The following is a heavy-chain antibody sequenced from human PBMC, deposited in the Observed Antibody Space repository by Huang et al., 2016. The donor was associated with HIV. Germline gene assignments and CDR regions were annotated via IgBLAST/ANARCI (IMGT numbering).Heavy chain of an antibody. CDR1: GYPFPTYG. CDR3: ARDGVIGAFDI. J-gene: IGHJ3*02. CDR2: ISAYNGNT. Sequence: QVQLVQSGAEVKKPGASVTVSFKASGYPFPTYGISWLRQAAGQGLEWMGWISAYNGNTKYAPKLQGRVTMTTDTSTSTADMELRSLRSDDTARYYCARDGVIGAFDIWGQGTMVTVSS. V-gene: IGHV1-18*01. D-gene: IGHD3-10*01.